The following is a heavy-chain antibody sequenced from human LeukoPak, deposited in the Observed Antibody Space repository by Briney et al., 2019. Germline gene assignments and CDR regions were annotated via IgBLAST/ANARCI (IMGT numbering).Heavy chain of an antibody. J-gene: IGHJ3*02. V-gene: IGHV4-30-4*07. CDR3: ARGGVGAADAFDI. Sequence: SQTLSLTCIVSGGSISSDDYSWSWIRQPPGKGLEWIGYIYYSGSTYYNPSLKSRVTISVDTSKNQFSLKLSSVTAADTAVYYCARGGVGAADAFDIWGQGTMVTVSS. D-gene: IGHD1-26*01. CDR1: GGSISSDDYS. CDR2: IYYSGST.